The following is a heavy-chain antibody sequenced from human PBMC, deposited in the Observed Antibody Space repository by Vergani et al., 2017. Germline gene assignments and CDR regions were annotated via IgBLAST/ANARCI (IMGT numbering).Heavy chain of an antibody. Sequence: QVHLVQSGAEVKRPGSSVRVSCTASGDTFRKSAIIWVRQAPGRGLEWMGAIIPVFGRPNYSQKFQHRLTISADDFTTTAYMELRSLRSDDTAVYFCVRARRTCTYDHCPRYYYALWGQGTLVTVSS. J-gene: IGHJ1*01. CDR2: IIPVFGRP. D-gene: IGHD3-10*01. CDR1: GDTFRKSA. V-gene: IGHV1-69*01. CDR3: VRARRTCTYDHCPRYYYAL.